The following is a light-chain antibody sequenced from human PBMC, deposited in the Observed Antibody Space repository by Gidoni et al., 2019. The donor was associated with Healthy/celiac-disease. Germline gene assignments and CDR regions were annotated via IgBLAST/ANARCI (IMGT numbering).Light chain of an antibody. V-gene: IGKV1-5*03. J-gene: IGKJ1*01. CDR2: KAS. Sequence: DIKMTQSPPTLSAFVGDRVTITCRASQSISSWLAWYQQKPGKDPKPLISKASTLERGVPSRFSGSGAGTEFALTISSLQPDDFATYYCKQYSSYSWTFGQGTKVEIK. CDR3: KQYSSYSWT. CDR1: QSISSW.